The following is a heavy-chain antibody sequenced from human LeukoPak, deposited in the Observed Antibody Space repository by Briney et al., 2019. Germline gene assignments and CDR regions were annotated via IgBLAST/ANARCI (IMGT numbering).Heavy chain of an antibody. J-gene: IGHJ4*02. V-gene: IGHV1-3*04. CDR2: INIGNGNT. CDR1: GYTFINHA. CDR3: ARRLGRSFDY. D-gene: IGHD2-21*01. Sequence: ASVKVSCKASGYTFINHAIHWVRQAPGQRLEWMGWINIGNGNTKYSQNFQGRVTITRDTSATTAYMDLSSLRSEDTAMYYCARRLGRSFDYWGQGTLVTVSS.